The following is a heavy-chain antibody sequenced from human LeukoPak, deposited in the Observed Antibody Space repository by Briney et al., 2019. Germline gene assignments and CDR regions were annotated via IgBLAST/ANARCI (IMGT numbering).Heavy chain of an antibody. CDR1: GGTFSSYA. V-gene: IGHV1-69*06. J-gene: IGHJ5*02. CDR2: IIPIFGTA. Sequence: GASVKVSCKASGGTFSSYAISWVRQAPGQGLEWMGGIIPIFGTANYAQKFQGRVTITADKSTSTAYMELSSLRSEDTAVYYCARDVNFDRFDPWGQGTLVTVSS. CDR3: ARDVNFDRFDP.